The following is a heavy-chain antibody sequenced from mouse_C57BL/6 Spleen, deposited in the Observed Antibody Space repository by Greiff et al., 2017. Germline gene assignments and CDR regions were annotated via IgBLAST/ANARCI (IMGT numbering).Heavy chain of an antibody. CDR2: INPNNGGT. J-gene: IGHJ1*03. Sequence: EVQLQQSGPELVKPGASVKISCKASGYTFTDYYMNWVKQSHGKSLEWIGDINPNNGGTSYNQKFKGKATLTVDKSSSTAYMELRSLTSEDSAVYYCARLRVRKYFDVWGTGTTVTVSS. CDR1: GYTFTDYY. CDR3: ARLRVRKYFDV. V-gene: IGHV1-26*01.